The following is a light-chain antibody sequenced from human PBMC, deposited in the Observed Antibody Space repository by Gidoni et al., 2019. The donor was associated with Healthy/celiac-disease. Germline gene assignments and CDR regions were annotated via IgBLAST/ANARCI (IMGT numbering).Light chain of an antibody. CDR1: QSGSSSY. CDR2: GAS. J-gene: IGKJ2*01. CDR3: QQYGSSPYT. V-gene: IGKV3-20*01. Sequence: EIVLQPSPGTLSLSPGERATLSCRASQSGSSSYLAWYQQKPGQAPRLLIYGASSRATGIPDRFSGSGSGTDFTLTISRLEPEDFAVYYCQQYGSSPYTFGQGTKLEIK.